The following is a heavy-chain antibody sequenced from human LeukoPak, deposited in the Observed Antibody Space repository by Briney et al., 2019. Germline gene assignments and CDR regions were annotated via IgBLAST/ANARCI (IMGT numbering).Heavy chain of an antibody. CDR2: IKPDGSDK. D-gene: IGHD6-19*01. J-gene: IGHJ4*02. V-gene: IGHV3-7*04. CDR3: ARDRGWDTFDF. CDR1: GFTFSDCW. Sequence: GGSLRLSCSVSGFTFSDCWMAWLRQAPGKGLEWVANIKPDGSDKNLVGSVKGRFTISRDNAESSLYLQMDSLRAEDTAVYYCARDRGWDTFDFWGQGTQVTVSS.